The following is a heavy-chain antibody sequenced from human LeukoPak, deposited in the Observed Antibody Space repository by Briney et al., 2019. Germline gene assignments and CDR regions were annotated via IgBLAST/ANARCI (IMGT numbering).Heavy chain of an antibody. D-gene: IGHD3-10*01. J-gene: IGHJ4*02. V-gene: IGHV3-23*01. CDR2: ISGSGGST. CDR1: GLIFSDHY. Sequence: PGGSLRLSCAASGLIFSDHYMSWIRQAPGKGLEWVSGISGSGGSTYYADSVKGRFTISRDNSKNRLYLQMNSLRAEDTAVYYCAKRPRGNYLDPFDYWGQGTLVTVSS. CDR3: AKRPRGNYLDPFDY.